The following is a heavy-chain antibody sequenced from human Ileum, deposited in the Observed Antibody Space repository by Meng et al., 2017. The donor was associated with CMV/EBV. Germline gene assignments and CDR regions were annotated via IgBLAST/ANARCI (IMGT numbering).Heavy chain of an antibody. Sequence: GESLKISCAASGFTFSSHAMHWVRQAPGKGLEWVAFTSYDGNSQYYADSVKGRFTISRDNSDNMLYLQMKSLRTDDTAIYYCAREDYYDSSGYYSLGYWGQGTLVTVSS. CDR3: AREDYYDSSGYYSLGY. D-gene: IGHD3-22*01. J-gene: IGHJ4*02. CDR1: GFTFSSHA. V-gene: IGHV3-30*04. CDR2: TSYDGNSQ.